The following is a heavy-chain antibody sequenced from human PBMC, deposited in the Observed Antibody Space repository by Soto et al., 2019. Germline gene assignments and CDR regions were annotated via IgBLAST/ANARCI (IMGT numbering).Heavy chain of an antibody. CDR2: INAGNGNT. V-gene: IGHV1-3*01. CDR3: ARGQTYYYGSGSSGWFDP. J-gene: IGHJ5*02. Sequence: QVQLVQSGAEVKKPGASVKVSCKASGYTFTTYAMHWVRQAPGQRLEWMGWINAGNGNTKYSQKFQGRVTITRDTSASTAYMELSSLRSEDTAAYYCARGQTYYYGSGSSGWFDPWGQGTLVTVSS. CDR1: GYTFTTYA. D-gene: IGHD3-10*01.